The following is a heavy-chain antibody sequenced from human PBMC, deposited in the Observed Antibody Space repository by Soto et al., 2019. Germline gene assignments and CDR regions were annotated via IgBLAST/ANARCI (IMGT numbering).Heavy chain of an antibody. V-gene: IGHV3-21*01. Sequence: EVQLVESGGGLVKPGGSLRLSCAASGFTFSSYRMNWVRQAPGKGLEWVSSISSSSSYIYYADSVKGRFTISRDNAKNSVYLQMNSLSAEDTAVYYCARDQGGWDYYDSSGYWGQGALVTVSS. CDR3: ARDQGGWDYYDSSGY. CDR1: GFTFSSYR. D-gene: IGHD3-22*01. CDR2: ISSSSSYI. J-gene: IGHJ4*02.